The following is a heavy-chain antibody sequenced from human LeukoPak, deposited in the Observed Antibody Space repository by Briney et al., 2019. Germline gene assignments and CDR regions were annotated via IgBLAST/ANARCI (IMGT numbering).Heavy chain of an antibody. J-gene: IGHJ5*02. CDR1: GFTFSSFG. Sequence: GGTLRLSCAASGFTFSSFGMSWVRQAPGKGLEWVANIKQDGSEKYYVDSVKGRFTISRDNAKNSLYLQMNSLRAEDTAVYYCAYYDSSNGWFDPWGQGTLVTVSS. V-gene: IGHV3-7*01. CDR3: AYYDSSNGWFDP. D-gene: IGHD3-22*01. CDR2: IKQDGSEK.